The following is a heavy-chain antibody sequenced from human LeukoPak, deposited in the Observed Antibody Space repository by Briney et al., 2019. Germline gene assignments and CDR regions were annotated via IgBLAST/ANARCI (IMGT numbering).Heavy chain of an antibody. CDR1: GGSISSYY. CDR3: AGQIIAVAGPFGY. V-gene: IGHV4-59*01. CDR2: IYYSGST. Sequence: SETLSLTCTASGGSISSYYWSWIRQPPGKGLEWIGYIYYSGSTNYNPSLKSRVTISVDTSKNQFSLKLSSVTAADTAVYYCAGQIIAVAGPFGYWGQGTLVTVSS. D-gene: IGHD6-19*01. J-gene: IGHJ4*02.